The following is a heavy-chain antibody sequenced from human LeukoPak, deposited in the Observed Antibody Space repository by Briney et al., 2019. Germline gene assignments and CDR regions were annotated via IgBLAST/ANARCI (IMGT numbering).Heavy chain of an antibody. V-gene: IGHV1-58*01. CDR3: AAGWVTAATDAFDI. CDR2: IVVGSGNT. CDR1: GFTFTSSA. D-gene: IGHD2-2*01. J-gene: IGHJ3*02. Sequence: GTSVKVSCEASGFTFTSSAVQWVRQARGQRLEWIGWIVVGSGNTNYAQKFQERVTITRDMSTSTAYMELSSLRSEDTAVYYCAAGWVTAATDAFDIWGQGTMVTVSS.